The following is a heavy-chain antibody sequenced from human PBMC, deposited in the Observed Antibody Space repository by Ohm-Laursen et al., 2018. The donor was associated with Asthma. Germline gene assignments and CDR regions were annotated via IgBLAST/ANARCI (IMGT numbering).Heavy chain of an antibody. J-gene: IGHJ5*02. CDR3: ARDGIAATPIGWFDP. V-gene: IGHV3-33*01. CDR2: IWYDGSYT. CDR1: GFTFSSYG. Sequence: SLRLSCAASGFTFSSYGMHWARQTRGKGLEWVSVIWYDGSYTYYADSVKGRFTISRDNSKNTLYLQMNSLRAEDTAVYYCARDGIAATPIGWFDPWGQGTLVTVSS. D-gene: IGHD2-15*01.